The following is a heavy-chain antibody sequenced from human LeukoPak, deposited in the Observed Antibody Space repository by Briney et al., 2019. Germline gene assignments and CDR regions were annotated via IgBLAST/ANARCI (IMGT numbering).Heavy chain of an antibody. J-gene: IGHJ3*01. CDR2: ISSSSSYI. Sequence: GGSLRLSCAASGFTFSSYSMNWVRQAPGKGLEWVSSISSSSSYIYYADSVKGRFTISRDNSKNTLDLQMNSLRPEDTAVYYCAKEFSATSRAAAQTGDAFDVWGQGTMVTVSS. V-gene: IGHV3-21*01. CDR3: AKEFSATSRAAAQTGDAFDV. CDR1: GFTFSSYS. D-gene: IGHD7-27*01.